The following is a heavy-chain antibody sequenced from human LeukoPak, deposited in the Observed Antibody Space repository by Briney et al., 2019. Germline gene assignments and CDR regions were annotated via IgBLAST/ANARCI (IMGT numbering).Heavy chain of an antibody. J-gene: IGHJ1*01. CDR2: ISSSGSNI. V-gene: IGHV3-48*03. D-gene: IGHD3-22*01. CDR1: GFTFSSYE. Sequence: GGSLRLSCAASGFTFSSYEMNWVRQAPGKGLEWVSYISSSGSNIYYADSVKGRFTISRDNAKNTVSLQMDSLRAEDTGVYYCARAPSEVGGYYPEYFRHWGQGTLVTVSS. CDR3: ARAPSEVGGYYPEYFRH.